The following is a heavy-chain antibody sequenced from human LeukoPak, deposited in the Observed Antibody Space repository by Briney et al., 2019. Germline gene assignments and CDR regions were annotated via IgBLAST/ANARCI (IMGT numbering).Heavy chain of an antibody. J-gene: IGHJ4*02. V-gene: IGHV4-4*07. CDR3: VRDGTGDSSGWHL. D-gene: IGHD6-19*01. CDR2: IHTRATT. Sequence: SETLSLTCTVSGGSISTFYWGWIRQPAGKGLEWIGRIHTRATTDYNPSLKSRVSMSVDTSKNQFFLRLRSVTAADTAVYYCVRDGTGDSSGWHLWGQGTLVTVSS. CDR1: GGSISTFY.